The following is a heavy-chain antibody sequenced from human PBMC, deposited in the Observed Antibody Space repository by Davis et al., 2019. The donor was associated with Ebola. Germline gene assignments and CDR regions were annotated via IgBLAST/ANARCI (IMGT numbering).Heavy chain of an antibody. J-gene: IGHJ6*02. CDR3: ARGSPSDVWWPRRIGYYGMDV. CDR1: GYTFTSYD. CDR2: MNPNSGNT. V-gene: IGHV1-8*01. D-gene: IGHD4/OR15-4a*01. Sequence: ASVKVSCKASGYTFTSYDINWVRQATGQGLEWMGWMNPNSGNTGYAQKFQGRVTMTRNTSISTAYMELSSLRSEDTAVYYCARGSPSDVWWPRRIGYYGMDVWGQGTTVTVSS.